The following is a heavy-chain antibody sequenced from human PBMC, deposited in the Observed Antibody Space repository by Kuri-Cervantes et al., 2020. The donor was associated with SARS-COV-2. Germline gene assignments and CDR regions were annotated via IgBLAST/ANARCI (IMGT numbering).Heavy chain of an antibody. D-gene: IGHD2-2*01. Sequence: GGSLRLSCTASGFTFNTYNMKWVRQAPGKGLEWVSVIGSSNTYIYYADSVKGRFTISRDNAKNSLYLQMNSLRAEDTAVYYCARGIPSYQNYYYYYMDVWGKGTTVTVSS. CDR2: IGSSNTYI. V-gene: IGHV3-21*01. CDR3: ARGIPSYQNYYYYYMDV. CDR1: GFTFNTYN. J-gene: IGHJ6*03.